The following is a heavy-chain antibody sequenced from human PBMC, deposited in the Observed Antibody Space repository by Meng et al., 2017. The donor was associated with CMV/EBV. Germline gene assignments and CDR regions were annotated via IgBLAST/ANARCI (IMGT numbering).Heavy chain of an antibody. CDR1: GFTFSNYA. D-gene: IGHD3-22*01. J-gene: IGHJ4*02. CDR2: ISGSAGNS. V-gene: IGHV3-23*01. CDR3: AKPFYYYETTNYYQDY. Sequence: GGSLRLSCVASGFTFSNYAMSWVRQAPGKGLEWVSDISGSAGNSYYADAVKGRFTISRDNSKSTLYLQMNSLRADDTAVYYCAKPFYYYETTNYYQDYWGQGTVVTVS.